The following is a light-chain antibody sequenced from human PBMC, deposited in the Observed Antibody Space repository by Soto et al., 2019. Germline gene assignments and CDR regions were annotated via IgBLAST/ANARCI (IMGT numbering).Light chain of an antibody. J-gene: IGKJ1*01. CDR3: QQSYSTPRT. CDR1: QSISSN. CDR2: AAS. Sequence: DIQMTQSPSSLSASVGDRVTITCRASQSISSNLNWYQQKPGKAPKLLIYAASSLQSGDPSRFSGRGSWTDFTLTISSRPPDDFGTYYCQQSYSTPRTFGQGTKVEIK. V-gene: IGKV1-39*01.